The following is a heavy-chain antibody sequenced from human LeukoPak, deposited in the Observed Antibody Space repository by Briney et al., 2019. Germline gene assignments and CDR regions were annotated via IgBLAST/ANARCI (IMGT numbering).Heavy chain of an antibody. Sequence: GGSLRLSCAASGFTFSNAWMNWVRQAPGKGLEWVGRIKSKTNGGTTDYAAPVKGRFTISRDDSKNTLYLQMNSLKTEDTAVYYCTTEGQQIGGLYYYGMDVWGQGTTVTVSS. D-gene: IGHD6-6*01. J-gene: IGHJ6*02. V-gene: IGHV3-15*07. CDR2: IKSKTNGGTT. CDR1: GFTFSNAW. CDR3: TTEGQQIGGLYYYGMDV.